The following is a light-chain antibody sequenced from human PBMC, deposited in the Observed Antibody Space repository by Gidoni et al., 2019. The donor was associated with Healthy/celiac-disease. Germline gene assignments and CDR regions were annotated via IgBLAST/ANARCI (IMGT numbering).Light chain of an antibody. V-gene: IGKV1-5*03. CDR3: QQYNSYSPYT. J-gene: IGKJ2*01. CDR2: KAS. CDR1: KSISSW. Sequence: SQMTQSPSTLSASVGDRVTITCRASKSISSWLAWFQQKPGKAPKHLIYKASSLESGVPSRFSGSGSGTEFTLTISSLQPDDFATYYCQQYNSYSPYTFGQGTKLEIK.